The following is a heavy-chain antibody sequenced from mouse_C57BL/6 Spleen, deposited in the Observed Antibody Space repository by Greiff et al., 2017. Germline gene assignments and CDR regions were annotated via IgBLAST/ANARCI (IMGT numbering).Heavy chain of an antibody. CDR3: AREDDYDAWFAY. V-gene: IGHV1-72*01. CDR2: IDPHSGGT. CDR1: GYTFTSYW. D-gene: IGHD2-4*01. Sequence: QVQLQQPGAELVKPGASVKLSCKASGYTFTSYWMHWVKQRPGRGLEWIGRIDPHSGGTKYNEKFKSKATLTVDKPSSTAYMQLSSLTSADSAVYYCAREDDYDAWFAYWGQGTLVTVSA. J-gene: IGHJ3*01.